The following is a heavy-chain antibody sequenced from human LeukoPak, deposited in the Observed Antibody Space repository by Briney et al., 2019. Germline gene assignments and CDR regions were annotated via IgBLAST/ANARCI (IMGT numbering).Heavy chain of an antibody. Sequence: GGSLRLSCAASGFTFSDYWMHWVRQAPGKGLVWVSRIKTDGRDTNYADSVKGRFTISRDNAKNTLYLQMNSLRAEDTAVYYCAREYYYDSSGDGMDVWGQGTTVTVSS. D-gene: IGHD3-22*01. V-gene: IGHV3-74*01. J-gene: IGHJ6*02. CDR1: GFTFSDYW. CDR3: AREYYYDSSGDGMDV. CDR2: IKTDGRDT.